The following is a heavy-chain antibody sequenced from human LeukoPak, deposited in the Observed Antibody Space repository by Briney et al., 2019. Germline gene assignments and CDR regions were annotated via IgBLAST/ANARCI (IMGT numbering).Heavy chain of an antibody. J-gene: IGHJ4*02. D-gene: IGHD2-2*01. V-gene: IGHV3-15*01. CDR1: GFTFSSYA. Sequence: GGSLRLSCAASGFTFSSYAMHWVRQAPGKGLEWVGHIKNKTHGGATDYAGPVKGRCIISRDDATKRLYRQMNSLRTEDTAVYYCARGFCSSTSCYQGPFDFWGQGTLVTVSS. CDR3: ARGFCSSTSCYQGPFDF. CDR2: IKNKTHGGAT.